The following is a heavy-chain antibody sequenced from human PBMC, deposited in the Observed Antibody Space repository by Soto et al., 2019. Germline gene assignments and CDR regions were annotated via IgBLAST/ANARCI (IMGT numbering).Heavy chain of an antibody. V-gene: IGHV4-31*03. D-gene: IGHD2-15*01. Sequence: PSETLSLTCTVSGGSISSGGYYWSWIRQHPGKGLEWIGHINYSGSTYYNPSLKSRVTISEDTSKNQFSLKLSSVTAADTAVYYCARGGYCSGGSCYLGPLGYWGQGTPVTVSS. CDR3: ARGGYCSGGSCYLGPLGY. CDR1: GGSISSGGYY. J-gene: IGHJ4*02. CDR2: INYSGST.